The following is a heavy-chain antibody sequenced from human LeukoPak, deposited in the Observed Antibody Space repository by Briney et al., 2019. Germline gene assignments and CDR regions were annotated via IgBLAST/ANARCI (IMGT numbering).Heavy chain of an antibody. CDR2: IRNDGSVK. J-gene: IGHJ4*02. CDR3: VQDRDWGFGY. Sequence: GSLRLSCAASGFTYRNYGMHWVRRAPGKGLEWVTFIRNDGSVKYYADSVRGRFTISRDDSKNTLYLQMNSLRAEDTAVYHCVQDRDWGFGYWGRGTLVTVSS. CDR1: GFTYRNYG. V-gene: IGHV3-30*02. D-gene: IGHD7-27*01.